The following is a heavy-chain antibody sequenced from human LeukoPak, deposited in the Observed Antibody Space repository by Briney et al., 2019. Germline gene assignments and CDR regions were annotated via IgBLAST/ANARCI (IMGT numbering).Heavy chain of an antibody. V-gene: IGHV1-8*01. CDR2: MNPNSGNT. J-gene: IGHJ6*02. CDR1: GYTFTSYD. D-gene: IGHD2-2*02. Sequence: ASVKVSCKASGYTFTSYDINWVRQATGQGLEWMGWMNPNSGNTGYAQKFQGRGTMTRNTSISTAYMELSSLSSEDTAVYYGARCPGQYQLLYRRYYYYGMDVWGQGTTVTVSS. CDR3: ARCPGQYQLLYRRYYYYGMDV.